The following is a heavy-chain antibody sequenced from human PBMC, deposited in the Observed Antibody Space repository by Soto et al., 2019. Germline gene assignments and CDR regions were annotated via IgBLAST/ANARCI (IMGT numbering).Heavy chain of an antibody. Sequence: QVQLQESGPGLVKPSETLSLTCTVSGGSISSYYWSWIRQPAGKGLEWIGRIYTRGSTNYNPYLNSRITISEDTSKNQFSLMLSSVTAADTAVYYWVTSSSSWYEVWFDPWGQGTLVTVSS. D-gene: IGHD6-13*01. CDR3: VTSSSSWYEVWFDP. CDR2: IYTRGST. CDR1: GGSISSYY. V-gene: IGHV4-4*07. J-gene: IGHJ5*02.